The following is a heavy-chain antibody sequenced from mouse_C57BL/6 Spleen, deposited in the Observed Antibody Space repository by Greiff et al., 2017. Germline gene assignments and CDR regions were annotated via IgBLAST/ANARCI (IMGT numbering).Heavy chain of an antibody. Sequence: VQLQQSGAELVKPGASVKISCKASGYAFSSYWMNWVKQRPGKGLEWIGQIYPGDGDTNYNGKFKGKAPLTADKSSSTTYMQLSSLTSEDSAVYYWARDGSYGSSPFAYWGQGTLVTVSA. CDR2: IYPGDGDT. V-gene: IGHV1-80*01. J-gene: IGHJ3*01. CDR3: ARDGSYGSSPFAY. D-gene: IGHD1-1*01. CDR1: GYAFSSYW.